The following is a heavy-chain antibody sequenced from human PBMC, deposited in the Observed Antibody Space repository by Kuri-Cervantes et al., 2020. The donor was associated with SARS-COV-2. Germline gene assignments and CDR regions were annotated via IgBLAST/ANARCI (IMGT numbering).Heavy chain of an antibody. J-gene: IGHJ4*02. Sequence: GESLKISFAASGFTFSDYYMSWIRQAPGKGLEWVSYISSSSSYTNYADSVKGRFTISRDNAKNSLYLQMNSLRAEDTAVYYCARDLNGGSDYWGQGTLVTVSS. CDR3: ARDLNGGSDY. CDR1: GFTFSDYY. CDR2: ISSSSSYT. D-gene: IGHD3-10*01. V-gene: IGHV3-11*05.